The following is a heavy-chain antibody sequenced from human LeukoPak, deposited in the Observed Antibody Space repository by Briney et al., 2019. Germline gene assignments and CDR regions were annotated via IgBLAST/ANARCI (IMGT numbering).Heavy chain of an antibody. V-gene: IGHV3-11*04. J-gene: IGHJ6*03. CDR3: ARVAPSSFIVYYYMDV. CDR1: RFTFSDYY. Sequence: GGSLRLSCAVSRFTFSDYYMSWIRQAPGKGLEWVSYISNSGDSIYYADSVKGRFTISRDNAKNSLYLQMNSLRPDDRAVYYCARVAPSSFIVYYYMDVWGKGTTVIVSS. CDR2: ISNSGDSI. D-gene: IGHD6-13*01.